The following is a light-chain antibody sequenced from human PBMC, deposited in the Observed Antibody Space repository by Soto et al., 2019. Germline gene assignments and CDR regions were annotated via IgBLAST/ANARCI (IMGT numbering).Light chain of an antibody. CDR3: AAWGDSLV. J-gene: IGLJ2*01. CDR1: SSNIGAHYD. CDR2: GNT. V-gene: IGLV1-40*01. Sequence: QSVLTQPPSVSGAPGQRVTISCTGSSSNIGAHYDVHWYQQFTGKAPKLVLYGNTNRPSGVPDRFSGSQSGTSASLAISGLRSEDEAVYYCAAWGDSLVFGGGTKVTVL.